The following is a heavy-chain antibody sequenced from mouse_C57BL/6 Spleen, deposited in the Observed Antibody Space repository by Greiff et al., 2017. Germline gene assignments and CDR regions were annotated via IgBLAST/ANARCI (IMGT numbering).Heavy chain of an antibody. D-gene: IGHD1-1*01. J-gene: IGHJ4*01. CDR1: GFSLTSSG. V-gene: IGHV2-2*01. CDR3: ARGGITTVVAPYYYAMDY. Sequence: QVQLKESGPGLVQPSQSLSITCTVSGFSLTSSGVHWVRQSPGKGLEWLGVIWSGGSTDYNAAFISRLSISKDNSKSQVFFKMNSLQADDTAIYYCARGGITTVVAPYYYAMDYWGQGTSVTVSS. CDR2: IWSGGST.